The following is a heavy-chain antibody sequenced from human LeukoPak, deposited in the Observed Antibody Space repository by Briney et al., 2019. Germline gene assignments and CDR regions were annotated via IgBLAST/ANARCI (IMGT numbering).Heavy chain of an antibody. CDR3: ASYFGGWHFQH. CDR1: GYSITNGYY. D-gene: IGHD3-10*01. V-gene: IGHV4-38-2*01. CDR2: VSPSGST. Sequence: PSETLSLTCAASGYSITNGYYWGWIRQSPGKGLEWLGSVSPSGSTDSNPSLKSRLTISLDTSKNQISLMLSSVTAADTAVYYCASYFGGWHFQHWGQGTLVTVSS. J-gene: IGHJ1*01.